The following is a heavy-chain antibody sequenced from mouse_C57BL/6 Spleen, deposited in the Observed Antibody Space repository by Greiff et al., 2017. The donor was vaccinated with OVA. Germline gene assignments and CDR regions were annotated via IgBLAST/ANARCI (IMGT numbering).Heavy chain of an antibody. CDR2: INPNNGGT. CDR3: ARCDPHYYGSSYGYFDV. CDR1: GYTFTDYY. V-gene: IGHV1-26*01. Sequence: EVQLQQSGPELVKPGASVKISCKASGYTFTDYYMNWVKQSHGKSLEWIGDINPNNGGTSYNQKFKGKATLTVDKSSSTAYMELRSLTSEDSAVYYCARCDPHYYGSSYGYFDVWGTGTTVTVSS. J-gene: IGHJ1*03. D-gene: IGHD1-1*01.